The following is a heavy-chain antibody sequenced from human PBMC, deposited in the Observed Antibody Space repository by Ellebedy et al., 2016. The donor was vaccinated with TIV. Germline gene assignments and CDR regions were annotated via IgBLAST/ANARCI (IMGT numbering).Heavy chain of an antibody. CDR2: INPDGSYT. V-gene: IGHV3-74*01. CDR1: GFTFSNNW. Sequence: PGGSLRLSCAASGFTFSNNWMHWVRQPPGKGLVWVSHINPDGSYTNYADSVRGRFTISRDNAKNTLYLQMNSLRAEDTAVYYCVSKFSSPPDYWGQGIQVTVSS. J-gene: IGHJ4*02. CDR3: VSKFSSPPDY.